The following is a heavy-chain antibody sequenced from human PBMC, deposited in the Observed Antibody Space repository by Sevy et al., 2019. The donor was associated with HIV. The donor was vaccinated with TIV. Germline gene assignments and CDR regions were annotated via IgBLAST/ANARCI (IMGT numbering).Heavy chain of an antibody. Sequence: GGSLRLSCAASEFTFSSYSMNWVRQAPGKGLEWVSSISSSSSYIYYADSVKGRFTISRDNAKNSLYLQMNSLRAEDTAVYYCARPPTMIVVGPKDQDAFDIWGQGTMVTVSS. V-gene: IGHV3-21*01. D-gene: IGHD3-22*01. CDR1: EFTFSSYS. CDR2: ISSSSSYI. CDR3: ARPPTMIVVGPKDQDAFDI. J-gene: IGHJ3*02.